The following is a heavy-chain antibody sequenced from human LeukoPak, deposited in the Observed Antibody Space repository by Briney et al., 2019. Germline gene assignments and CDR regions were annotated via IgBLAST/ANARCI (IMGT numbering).Heavy chain of an antibody. V-gene: IGHV4-34*01. CDR2: INHSGST. CDR1: GGSFSGYY. D-gene: IGHD2-2*01. Sequence: SETLSLTCAVSGGSFSGYYWSWIRQPPGKGLEWIGEINHSGSTNYNPSLKSRVTISVDTSKNQFSLKLSSVTAADTAVYYCAREEIVPAAILNYWGQGTLVTVSS. CDR3: AREEIVPAAILNY. J-gene: IGHJ4*02.